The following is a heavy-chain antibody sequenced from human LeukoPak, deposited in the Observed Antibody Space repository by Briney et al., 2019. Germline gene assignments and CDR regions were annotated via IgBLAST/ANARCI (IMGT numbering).Heavy chain of an antibody. D-gene: IGHD1-26*01. CDR1: GYTFTSYY. J-gene: IGHJ4*02. CDR3: ASAGAVGGIPLFGFDY. Sequence: GSVKVSCKASGYTFTSYYMQWVRQAPGQGLEWMGIINPSGGTTSYTQKFQGRVTMTRDTSTSTVDMELSSLRSEDTAVYYCASAGAVGGIPLFGFDYWVEGALATVSS. V-gene: IGHV1-46*01. CDR2: INPSGGTT.